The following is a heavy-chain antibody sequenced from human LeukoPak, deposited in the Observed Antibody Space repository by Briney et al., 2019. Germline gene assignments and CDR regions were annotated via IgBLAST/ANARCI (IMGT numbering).Heavy chain of an antibody. J-gene: IGHJ4*02. Sequence: GGSLRLSCAASGFTFSTYWMSWVRQAPGKGLEWVANIKEGGSEKYNGDSVKGRFTISRDNAKNSLYLQMNSLRAEDTAVYYCARDSSGYQWGQGTLVTVSS. CDR1: GFTFSTYW. V-gene: IGHV3-7*01. D-gene: IGHD3-22*01. CDR3: ARDSSGYQ. CDR2: IKEGGSEK.